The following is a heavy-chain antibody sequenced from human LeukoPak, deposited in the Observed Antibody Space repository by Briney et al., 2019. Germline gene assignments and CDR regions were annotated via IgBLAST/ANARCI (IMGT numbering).Heavy chain of an antibody. CDR2: MNPNSGNT. D-gene: IGHD5-18*01. J-gene: IGHJ6*03. Sequence: ASVKVSCKASGYTFTSYDINWVRQATGQGLEWMGWMNPNSGNTGYAQKFQGRVTITRNTSTSTVYMELSSLRSEDTAVYYCARVVEGYNYGLDYHYYYMDVWGKGTTVTVSS. CDR3: ARVVEGYNYGLDYHYYYMDV. CDR1: GYTFTSYD. V-gene: IGHV1-8*01.